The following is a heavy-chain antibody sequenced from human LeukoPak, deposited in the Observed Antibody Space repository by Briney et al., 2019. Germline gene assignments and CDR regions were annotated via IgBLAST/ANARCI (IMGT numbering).Heavy chain of an antibody. CDR2: INHSGST. V-gene: IGHV4-34*01. CDR1: GGSFSGYY. D-gene: IGHD3-10*01. CDR3: ARGGRTPLTITMVRGVSIWFDP. J-gene: IGHJ5*02. Sequence: PSETLSLTCAVYGGSFSGYYWSWIRQPPGKGLEWIGEINHSGSTNYNPSLKSRVTISVDTSKNQFSLKLSSVTAAHTAVYYCARGGRTPLTITMVRGVSIWFDPWGQGTLVTVSS.